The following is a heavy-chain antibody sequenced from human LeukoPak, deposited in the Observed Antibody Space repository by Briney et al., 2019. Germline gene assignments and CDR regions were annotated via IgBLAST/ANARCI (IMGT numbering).Heavy chain of an antibody. Sequence: ASVKVSCKASGNTLSPYAVSWVRQAPGQGLEWMGWINTNTGNPMYAQGFTGRFVFSLDTSVSTAYLQINSLRAEDTAVYYCASGGRYSGSYSVVDYWGQGTLVTVSS. V-gene: IGHV7-4-1*02. D-gene: IGHD1-26*01. CDR3: ASGGRYSGSYSVVDY. CDR1: GNTLSPYA. CDR2: INTNTGNP. J-gene: IGHJ4*02.